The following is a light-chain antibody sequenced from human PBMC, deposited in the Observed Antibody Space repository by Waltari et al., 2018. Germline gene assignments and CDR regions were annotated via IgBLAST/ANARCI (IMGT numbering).Light chain of an antibody. J-gene: IGKJ2*01. Sequence: DVVMTQSPLSLPVTLGQPASISCRSSQSLVHSDGNTYLNWFQQSPGQSPRRLIFKVSTRGSGVPDRFSGSGSGTDVTLKISRVEAEDVGVYYCMQGTHWRTFGQGTKLEIK. CDR3: MQGTHWRT. V-gene: IGKV2-30*02. CDR2: KVS. CDR1: QSLVHSDGNTY.